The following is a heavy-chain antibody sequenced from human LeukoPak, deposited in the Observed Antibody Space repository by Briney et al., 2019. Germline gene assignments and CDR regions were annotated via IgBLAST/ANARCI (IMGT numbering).Heavy chain of an antibody. CDR3: APGYSSSWTLDY. V-gene: IGHV3-30*02. Sequence: GGSLRLSCAASGFSFSSYGMHWVRRAPGKGLEWVAFIRDDGSTKYYADSVKGRFPISRDNSKNTLYLQMNSLRADDTAVYYCAPGYSSSWTLDYWGQGTLVTVSS. CDR1: GFSFSSYG. CDR2: IRDDGSTK. J-gene: IGHJ4*02. D-gene: IGHD6-13*01.